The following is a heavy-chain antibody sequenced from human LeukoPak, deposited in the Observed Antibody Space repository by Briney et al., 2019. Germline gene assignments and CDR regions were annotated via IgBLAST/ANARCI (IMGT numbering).Heavy chain of an antibody. D-gene: IGHD2-15*01. CDR1: GYTFTSYV. J-gene: IGHJ3*02. CDR2: INAGNGNT. Sequence: ASVKVSCKASGYTFTSYVMHWVRQAPGQRLEWMGWINAGNGNTKYSQEFQGRLTITRDTSASTAYLELSSLRSEDTAVYYCARDKCSGGICYDDAFDIWGQGTMVTVSS. CDR3: ARDKCSGGICYDDAFDI. V-gene: IGHV1-3*01.